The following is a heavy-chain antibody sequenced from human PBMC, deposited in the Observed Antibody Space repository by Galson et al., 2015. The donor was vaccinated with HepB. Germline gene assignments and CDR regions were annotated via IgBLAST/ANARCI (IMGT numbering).Heavy chain of an antibody. V-gene: IGHV1-2*06. CDR3: ASQADIVVVVAATDAFDI. CDR2: INPNSGGT. CDR1: GYTFTGYY. Sequence: SVKVSCKASGYTFTGYYMHWVRQAPGQGLEWMGRINPNSGGTNYAQKFQGRVTMTRDTSISTAYMELSRLRSDDTAVYYCASQADIVVVVAATDAFDIWGQGTMVTVSS. J-gene: IGHJ3*02. D-gene: IGHD2-15*01.